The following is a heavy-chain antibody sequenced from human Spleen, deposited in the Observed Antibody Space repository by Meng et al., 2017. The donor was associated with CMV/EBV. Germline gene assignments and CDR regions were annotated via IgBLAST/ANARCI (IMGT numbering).Heavy chain of an antibody. Sequence: YGGSFSGYYWRWIRQPPGKGLEWIGEINHSGSPNYHPSLKNRVTISVDTSKNQFSLKLSSVTAADTAVYYCARVGYYYGSGSLPYDYWGQGTLVTVSS. V-gene: IGHV4-34*01. J-gene: IGHJ4*02. CDR2: INHSGSP. CDR1: GGSFSGYY. CDR3: ARVGYYYGSGSLPYDY. D-gene: IGHD3-10*01.